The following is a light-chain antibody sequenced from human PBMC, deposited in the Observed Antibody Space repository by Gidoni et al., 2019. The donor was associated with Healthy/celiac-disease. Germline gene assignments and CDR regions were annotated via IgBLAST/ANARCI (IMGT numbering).Light chain of an antibody. J-gene: IGKJ1*01. CDR2: WAS. CDR3: QQYYSTPTWT. V-gene: IGKV4-1*01. CDR1: QSALYSSNNKNY. Sequence: QSALYSSNNKNYLAWYQQKPGQPPKLLIYWASTRESGVPDRFSGSGSGTDFTLTISSLQAEDVAVYYCQQYYSTPTWTFGQGTKVEIK.